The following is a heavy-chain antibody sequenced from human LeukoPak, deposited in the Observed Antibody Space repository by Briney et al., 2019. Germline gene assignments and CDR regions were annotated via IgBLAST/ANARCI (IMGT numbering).Heavy chain of an antibody. CDR3: ASPSWDTAMFFP. CDR1: GGSISITTSY. Sequence: PSETLSLTCTVSGGSISITTSYWGWIRQPPGKGLEWIGSVHYSGNTYYNPSLQIRVTTSLDTSKNQFSLNLNSVAAADTALYYCASPSWDTAMFFPWGQGTLVSVSS. V-gene: IGHV4-39*01. J-gene: IGHJ5*02. CDR2: VHYSGNT. D-gene: IGHD5-18*01.